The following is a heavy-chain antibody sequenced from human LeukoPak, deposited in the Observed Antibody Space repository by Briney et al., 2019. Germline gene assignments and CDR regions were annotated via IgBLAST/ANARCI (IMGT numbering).Heavy chain of an antibody. CDR3: AREGPPTYSTRGDY. Sequence: PGGSLRLSCTASGFTFSGYAMNWVRQAPGKGLEWVSVIYSGGSTYYADSVKGRFTISRDNSKNTLYLQMNSLRAEDTAVYYCAREGPPTYSTRGDYWGQGTLVTVSS. D-gene: IGHD2-21*01. CDR2: IYSGGST. V-gene: IGHV3-53*01. J-gene: IGHJ4*02. CDR1: GFTFSGYA.